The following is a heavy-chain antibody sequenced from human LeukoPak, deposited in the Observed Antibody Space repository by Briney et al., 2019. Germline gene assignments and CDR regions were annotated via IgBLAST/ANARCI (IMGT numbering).Heavy chain of an antibody. V-gene: IGHV3-74*01. Sequence: GGSLRLSCAASGFTFSSYWMHWVRQAPGKGLVGVSRINNDGRSTNYADSVKGRFTISRDNAKNTLYLQMNSLRAEDTAVYYCARVVDHDYGDYYLDYWGQGALVTVSS. CDR1: GFTFSSYW. CDR3: ARVVDHDYGDYYLDY. CDR2: INNDGRST. J-gene: IGHJ4*02. D-gene: IGHD4-17*01.